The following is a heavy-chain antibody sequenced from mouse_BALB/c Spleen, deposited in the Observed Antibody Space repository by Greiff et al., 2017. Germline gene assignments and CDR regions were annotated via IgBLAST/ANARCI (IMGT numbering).Heavy chain of an antibody. J-gene: IGHJ1*01. CDR3: ARHSGGGDRSYWYFDV. D-gene: IGHD3-3*01. Sequence: EVQGVESGGGLVKPGGSLKLSCAASGFAFSSYDMSWVRQTPEKRLEWVAYISSVGGSTYYPDTVKGRFTISRDNAKNTLYLQMSSLKSEATAMYYCARHSGGGDRSYWYFDVWGAGTTVTVSS. CDR2: ISSVGGST. CDR1: GFAFSSYD. V-gene: IGHV5-12-1*01.